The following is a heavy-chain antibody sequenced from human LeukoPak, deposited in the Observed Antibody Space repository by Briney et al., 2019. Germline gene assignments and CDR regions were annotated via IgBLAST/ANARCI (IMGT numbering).Heavy chain of an antibody. CDR1: GGSISSSSYY. CDR3: ARDHLANGWYRGGFDY. Sequence: SETLSLTCTVSGGSISSSSYYWGWIRQPPGKGLEWIGSIYYSGSTYYNPSLKSRVTISVDTSKNQFSLKLSSVTAADTAVYYCARDHLANGWYRGGFDYWGQGTLITVSS. D-gene: IGHD6-19*01. CDR2: IYYSGST. J-gene: IGHJ4*02. V-gene: IGHV4-39*07.